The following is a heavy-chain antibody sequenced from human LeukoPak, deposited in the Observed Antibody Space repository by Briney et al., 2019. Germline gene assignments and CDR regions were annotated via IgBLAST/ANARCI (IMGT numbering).Heavy chain of an antibody. D-gene: IGHD3-10*01. CDR3: AKDRGGTMVRGVYYYYGMDD. V-gene: IGHV3-30*18. Sequence: GGSLRFSCAASGFAFRTYGMHGVRQAPGKGLEWVAVMSYDGSEKHNGDSVKGRFTISRDNSKNMLYLEMNILRTEDTAVFNCAKDRGGTMVRGVYYYYGMDDWGQGTTVTVSS. CDR1: GFAFRTYG. J-gene: IGHJ6*02. CDR2: MSYDGSEK.